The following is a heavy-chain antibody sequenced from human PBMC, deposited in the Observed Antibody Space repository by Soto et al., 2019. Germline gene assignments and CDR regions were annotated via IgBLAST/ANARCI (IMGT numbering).Heavy chain of an antibody. V-gene: IGHV1-3*01. CDR3: ARVPLVVPAAIGYYFDY. CDR1: GYTFTSYA. D-gene: IGHD2-2*02. J-gene: IGHJ4*02. Sequence: ASVKVSCKASGYTFTSYAVHWVRQAPGQRLEWMGWINAGNGNTKYSQKFQGRVTITRDTSASTAYMELSSLRSEDTAVYYCARVPLVVPAAIGYYFDYWGRGTLVTVSS. CDR2: INAGNGNT.